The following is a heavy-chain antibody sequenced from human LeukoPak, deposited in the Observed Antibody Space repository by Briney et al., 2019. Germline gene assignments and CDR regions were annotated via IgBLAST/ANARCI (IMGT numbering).Heavy chain of an antibody. V-gene: IGHV3-21*01. J-gene: IGHJ4*02. Sequence: GGPLRLSCAASGFTFSSYSMNWVRQAPGKGLEWVSSISSSSSYIYYADSVKGRFTISRDNAKNSLYLQMNSLRAEDTAVYYCARANILDSSGWFFDYWGQGTLVTVSS. D-gene: IGHD6-19*01. CDR3: ARANILDSSGWFFDY. CDR1: GFTFSSYS. CDR2: ISSSSSYI.